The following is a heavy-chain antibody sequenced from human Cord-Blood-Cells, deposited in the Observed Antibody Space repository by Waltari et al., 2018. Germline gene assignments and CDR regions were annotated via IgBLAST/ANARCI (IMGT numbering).Heavy chain of an antibody. CDR1: GSTLSCQS. J-gene: IGHJ4*02. D-gene: IGHD2-15*01. CDR2: IGGSGGST. CDR3: AKDRNCSGGSCPFDY. V-gene: IGHV3-23*01. Sequence: EVQLLESGGGLVQSGGSLRLSCGASGSTLSCQSLRWVRQAPVTGLEWVSAIGGSGGSTYYADSVKGRFTISRDNSKNTLYLQMNSLRAEDTAVYYCAKDRNCSGGSCPFDYWGQGTLVTVSS.